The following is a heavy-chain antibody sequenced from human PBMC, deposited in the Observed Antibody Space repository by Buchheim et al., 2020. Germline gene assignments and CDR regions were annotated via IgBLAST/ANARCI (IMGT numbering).Heavy chain of an antibody. CDR1: GFSFNAFW. CDR2: IKEDGSFK. V-gene: IGHV3-7*01. CDR3: ARDGWGGYFDV. D-gene: IGHD3-16*01. J-gene: IGHJ4*02. Sequence: DEQLVESGGGLVQPGGSLTLSCAASGFSFNAFWLSWVRQATGKGLEWVANIKEDGSFKGYVDYVMGRFTISSDKAKKSVSMHMKSLRPEDTSVYYCARDGWGGYFDVWGQGT.